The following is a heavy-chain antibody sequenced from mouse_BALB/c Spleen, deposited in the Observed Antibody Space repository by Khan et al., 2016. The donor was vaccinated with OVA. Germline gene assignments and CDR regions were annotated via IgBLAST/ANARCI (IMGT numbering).Heavy chain of an antibody. Sequence: QVQLMDSGAELARPGASVKLSCKASGYTFTDYYINWVKQRTGQGLEWIGEISPGSGDTYYNEKFKGKATLTADKSATTANMQLSSLTSEASAVYFCARRNYFGYTFAYWGQGTLVTVSA. CDR2: ISPGSGDT. V-gene: IGHV1-77*01. D-gene: IGHD1-2*01. CDR3: ARRNYFGYTFAY. J-gene: IGHJ3*01. CDR1: GYTFTDYY.